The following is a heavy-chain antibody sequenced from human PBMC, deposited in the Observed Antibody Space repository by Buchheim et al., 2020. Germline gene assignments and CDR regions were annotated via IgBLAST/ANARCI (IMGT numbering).Heavy chain of an antibody. D-gene: IGHD1-14*01. CDR3: VRDRHCCNDGWYNHFDH. Sequence: QVHLAESGGGVVQPGRSLTLSCAASGFSFSSYSMHWVRQIPGKGLKWVAPISNDGNRRYYEDSVKGRFTISRDNSKNTLYLEMNSLRTEDTAIYNCVRDRHCCNDGWYNHFDHWGHG. J-gene: IGHJ4*01. CDR1: GFSFSSYS. V-gene: IGHV3-33*08. CDR2: ISNDGNRR.